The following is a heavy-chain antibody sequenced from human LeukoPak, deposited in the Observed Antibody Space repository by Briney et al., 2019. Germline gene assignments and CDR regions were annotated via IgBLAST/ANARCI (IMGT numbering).Heavy chain of an antibody. J-gene: IGHJ4*02. D-gene: IGHD5-24*01. V-gene: IGHV1-69*05. CDR3: ARDGDGYNSIDY. CDR2: NIPIFGTA. Sequence: SVQVSCKDSGGTFSSYAISWVRQAPGQGLEWIGGNIPIFGTANYAQKFQGRVTMTRNTSISTAYMELSSLRSEDTAVYYCARDGDGYNSIDYWGQGTLVTVSS. CDR1: GGTFSSYA.